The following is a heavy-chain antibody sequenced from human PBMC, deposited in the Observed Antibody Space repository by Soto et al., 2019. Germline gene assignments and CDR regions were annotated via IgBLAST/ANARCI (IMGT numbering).Heavy chain of an antibody. V-gene: IGHV3-9*01. J-gene: IGHJ4*02. Sequence: GGSLRLSCAASGFTFDDYAMHWVRQAPGKGLEWVSGISWSSGSIGYADSVKGRFTISRDNAKNSLYLQMNSLRAEDTALDYCAKDMSDTHGDYVFDYWGQGTLVTVSS. CDR1: GFTFDDYA. CDR2: ISWSSGSI. CDR3: AKDMSDTHGDYVFDY. D-gene: IGHD4-17*01.